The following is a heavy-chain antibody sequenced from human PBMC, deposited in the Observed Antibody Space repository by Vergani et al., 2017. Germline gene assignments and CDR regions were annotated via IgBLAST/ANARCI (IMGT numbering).Heavy chain of an antibody. CDR3: ARVNTETNGPLYYYYYMDG. D-gene: IGHD4-11*01. CDR2: IDHTGRP. V-gene: IGHV4-34*01. CDR1: GGSFTSYH. J-gene: IGHJ6*03. Sequence: QVQLQQWGGGLLKPSETLSLTCVVNGGSFTSYHWTWIRQSPGEGLEWVGDIDHTGRPDYNPSLKSRLTMSVDKSRNQFYLTRNSVSATDTAIYFCARVNTETNGPLYYYYYMDGWGQGTAVTVS.